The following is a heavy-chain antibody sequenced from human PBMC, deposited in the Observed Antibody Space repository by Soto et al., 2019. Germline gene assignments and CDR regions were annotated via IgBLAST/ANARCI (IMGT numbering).Heavy chain of an antibody. V-gene: IGHV1-69*13. CDR2: IIPIFGTA. J-gene: IGHJ6*02. Sequence: GASVKVSCKASGGTFSSYAISWVRQAPGQGLEWMGGIIPIFGTANYAQKFQGRVTITADESTSTAYMELSSLRSEDTAVYYCARYCSSTSCYSTARTGYYYYYGMDVWGQGTTVTVSS. CDR1: GGTFSSYA. D-gene: IGHD2-2*01. CDR3: ARYCSSTSCYSTARTGYYYYYGMDV.